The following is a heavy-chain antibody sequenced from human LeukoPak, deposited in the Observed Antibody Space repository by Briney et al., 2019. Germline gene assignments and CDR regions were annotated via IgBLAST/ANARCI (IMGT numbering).Heavy chain of an antibody. CDR2: IYYSGST. D-gene: IGHD2-15*01. J-gene: IGHJ4*02. V-gene: IGHV4-61*08. Sequence: KPSETLSLTCTVSGGSISSGDYYWSWIRQPPGKGLEWIGYIYYSGSTNYNPSLKSRVTISVDTSKNQFSLKLSSVTAADTAVYYCARGGLVVVAAFDDWGQGTLVTVSS. CDR3: ARGGLVVVAAFDD. CDR1: GGSISSGDYY.